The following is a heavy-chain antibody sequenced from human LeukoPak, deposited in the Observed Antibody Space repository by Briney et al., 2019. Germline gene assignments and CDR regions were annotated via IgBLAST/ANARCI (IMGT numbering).Heavy chain of an antibody. D-gene: IGHD4-17*01. J-gene: IGHJ6*02. CDR1: GFTFSSYA. Sequence: GGSLRLSCAASGFTFSSYAMHWVRQAPGKGLEWVAVISYDGSNKYYADSVKGRFTISRDNSKNTLYLQMNSLRAEDTAVYYCAALSTLLYGAYGMDVWGQGTTVTVSS. CDR3: AALSTLLYGAYGMDV. V-gene: IGHV3-30-3*01. CDR2: ISYDGSNK.